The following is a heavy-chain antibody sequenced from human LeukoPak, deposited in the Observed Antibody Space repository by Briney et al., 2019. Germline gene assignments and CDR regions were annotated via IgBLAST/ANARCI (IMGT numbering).Heavy chain of an antibody. J-gene: IGHJ5*02. CDR3: ARDIYYGSDWFDP. Sequence: SQTLSLTCTVSGGSISSGRYYRSWIRQPAGKGLEWIGRIYTRGSTNYNPSLKSRVTISVDTSKNQFSLKLSSVTAADTAVYYCARDIYYGSDWFDPWGQGTLVTVSS. D-gene: IGHD3-10*01. V-gene: IGHV4-61*02. CDR2: IYTRGST. CDR1: GGSISSGRYY.